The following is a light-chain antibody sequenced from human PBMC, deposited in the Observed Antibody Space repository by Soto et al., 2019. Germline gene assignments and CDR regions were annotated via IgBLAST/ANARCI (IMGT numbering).Light chain of an antibody. CDR3: MQPLQTPWT. CDR2: LVS. Sequence: DIVMTQSPLSLRVTPGEPASISCRSSQSLLHSSGYNYLHWYLQKPGQSPQLLISLVSDRAHGVPDRFSGSGSGTDFTLKISRVEAEDVGVYYCMQPLQTPWTFGQGTKVEIK. CDR1: QSLLHSSGYNY. J-gene: IGKJ1*01. V-gene: IGKV2-28*01.